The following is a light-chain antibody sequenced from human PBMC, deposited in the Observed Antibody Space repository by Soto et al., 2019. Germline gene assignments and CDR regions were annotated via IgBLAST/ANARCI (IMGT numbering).Light chain of an antibody. CDR1: QSVSSN. Sequence: EIVMTQSPATLSVSPGERATLSCRASQSVSSNLAWYQQKPGQAPRLLIYDASTRATGVPARFSGSGSGTEFTLTISGLQSEDFAVYYCQQYSNWWTFGQGTKVEIK. J-gene: IGKJ1*01. V-gene: IGKV3-15*01. CDR2: DAS. CDR3: QQYSNWWT.